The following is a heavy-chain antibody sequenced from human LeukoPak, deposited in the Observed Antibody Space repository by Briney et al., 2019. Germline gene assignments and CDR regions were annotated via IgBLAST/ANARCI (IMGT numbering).Heavy chain of an antibody. CDR1: GYTFTCYY. CDR2: INPNTGAT. J-gene: IGHJ2*01. CDR3: ARDLRVVGASSHWYFDL. D-gene: IGHD1-26*01. V-gene: IGHV1-2*02. Sequence: ASVKVSCKASGYTFTCYYMHWVRQAPGQGLEWMGWINPNTGATNYAQKFQGRVTMTRDTSVSTAYMELNRLRSDDTAVYYCARDLRVVGASSHWYFDLWGRGTLVTVSS.